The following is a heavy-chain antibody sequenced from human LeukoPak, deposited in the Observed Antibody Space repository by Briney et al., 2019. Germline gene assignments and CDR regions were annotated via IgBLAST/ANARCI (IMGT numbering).Heavy chain of an antibody. J-gene: IGHJ4*02. Sequence: GGSLRLSCVASGFTFSSYWMSWVRLAPGKGLEWVANIKQDGSEKYYVDSVKGRFTISRDNAKNSLYLQMNSLRAEDTAVYYCAREKGEFDYWGQGTLVTVSS. CDR3: AREKGEFDY. D-gene: IGHD1-26*01. CDR2: IKQDGSEK. V-gene: IGHV3-7*01. CDR1: GFTFSSYW.